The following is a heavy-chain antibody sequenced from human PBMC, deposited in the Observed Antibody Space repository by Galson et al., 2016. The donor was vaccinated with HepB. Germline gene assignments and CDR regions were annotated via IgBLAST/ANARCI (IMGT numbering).Heavy chain of an antibody. CDR3: AKDPRKIRYQLLEIYYYYYGMDV. J-gene: IGHJ6*02. D-gene: IGHD2-2*01. CDR1: GYTFTTYG. V-gene: IGHV1-18*01. CDR2: ISAYNGNT. Sequence: SVKVSCKASGYTFTTYGISWVRQAPGQGLEWMGWISAYNGNTNYAQKLQGRVTMTTDTSTSTAYMEPRSLRSDDTAVYYCAKDPRKIRYQLLEIYYYYYGMDVWGQGTTVTVSS.